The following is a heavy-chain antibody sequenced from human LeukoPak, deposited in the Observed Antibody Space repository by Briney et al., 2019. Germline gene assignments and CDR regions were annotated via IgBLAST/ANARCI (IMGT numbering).Heavy chain of an antibody. CDR1: GYTFTGYY. D-gene: IGHD1-1*01. Sequence: GASVKVSCKASGYTFTGYYMHWVRQAPGQGLEWMGWINPNSGGTNYAQKFQGRVTMTRDTSISTAYMELSRLRSDDTAVYYCARDYLEDLTGADYWCQGTMVTVSS. CDR3: ARDYLEDLTGADY. V-gene: IGHV1-2*02. J-gene: IGHJ4*02. CDR2: INPNSGGT.